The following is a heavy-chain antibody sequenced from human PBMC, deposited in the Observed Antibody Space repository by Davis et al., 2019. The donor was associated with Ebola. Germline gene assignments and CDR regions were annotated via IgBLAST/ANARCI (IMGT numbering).Heavy chain of an antibody. D-gene: IGHD6-19*01. J-gene: IGHJ6*02. V-gene: IGHV4-59*08. CDR1: GASISSYY. CDR2: IYYSGST. Sequence: MPSETLSPTCTVSGASISSYYWSWIRQLPGNVLEWVGYIYYSGSTHYNPSLKTRVTISVATSKKQLSLKLSSVTAADTAVYYCARLPGKGLGYYGMDVWGQGTTVTVSS. CDR3: ARLPGKGLGYYGMDV.